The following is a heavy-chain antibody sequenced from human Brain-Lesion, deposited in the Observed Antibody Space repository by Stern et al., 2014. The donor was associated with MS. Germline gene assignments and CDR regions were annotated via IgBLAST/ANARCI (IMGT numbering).Heavy chain of an antibody. V-gene: IGHV4-39*01. CDR2: VYYTGST. CDR3: VRPDIMGTIWN. CDR1: GGSITSSSYY. J-gene: IGHJ4*02. Sequence: QVQLVQSGPGLVKPSETLSLTCTVSGGSITSSSYYWGWIRQPPGRGLEYIGTVYYTGSTFYDPSLTSRVTISVYTSKNQVALKLPSVTAADTAVYYCVRPDIMGTIWNWGQGTLVTVSS. D-gene: IGHD1-26*01.